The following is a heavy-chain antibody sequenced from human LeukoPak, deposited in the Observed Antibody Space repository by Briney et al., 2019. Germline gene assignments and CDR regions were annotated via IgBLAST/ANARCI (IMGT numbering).Heavy chain of an antibody. J-gene: IGHJ3*02. Sequence: GASVKVSCKASGGTFSSYAISWVRQAPGQGLEWMGRIIPILGIANYAQKFQGRVTITADKSTSTAYMELSSLRSEDTAVYYCARDGHSSGWYGDAFDIWGQGTMVTVSS. D-gene: IGHD6-19*01. CDR3: ARDGHSSGWYGDAFDI. CDR1: GGTFSSYA. CDR2: IIPILGIA. V-gene: IGHV1-69*04.